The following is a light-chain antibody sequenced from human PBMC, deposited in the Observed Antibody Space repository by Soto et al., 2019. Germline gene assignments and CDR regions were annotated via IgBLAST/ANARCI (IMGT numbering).Light chain of an antibody. Sequence: EIVLTQSPGTLSLSPGKRATLSCRASQSVSSDYLAWYQQKPGQAPRLLIYGASSRATGIPDRFSGSGSGTDFTLTISRLEPEDFAVYYCQQYGSSGTFGQGTKVDI. V-gene: IGKV3-20*01. J-gene: IGKJ1*01. CDR1: QSVSSDY. CDR3: QQYGSSGT. CDR2: GAS.